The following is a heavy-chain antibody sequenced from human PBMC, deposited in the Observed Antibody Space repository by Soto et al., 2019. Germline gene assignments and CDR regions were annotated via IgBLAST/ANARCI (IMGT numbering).Heavy chain of an antibody. V-gene: IGHV3-53*01. CDR1: GFTVSSNY. Sequence: GGSLRLSCAASGFTVSSNYMTWVRQAPGKGLEWVSIIYGGGSTYYADSVQGRFTISRDNSKNTLYLQMNSLRAEDTAVYYCAREGGGVYCSGGSCYGRYFDYWGQGTLVTVSS. D-gene: IGHD2-15*01. J-gene: IGHJ4*02. CDR2: IYGGGST. CDR3: AREGGGVYCSGGSCYGRYFDY.